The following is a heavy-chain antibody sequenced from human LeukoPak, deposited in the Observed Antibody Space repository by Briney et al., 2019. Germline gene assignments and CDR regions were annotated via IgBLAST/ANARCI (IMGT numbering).Heavy chain of an antibody. Sequence: PGGSLRLSCAASGFTFSSYSMNWVRQAPGKGLEWVSSISSSSNYIYYADSLKGRFTISRDNAKNSLYLQMNSLRAEDTAVYYCGRDLYSSSRSYYYGMDVWGKGTTVTVSA. D-gene: IGHD6-13*01. V-gene: IGHV3-21*01. J-gene: IGHJ6*01. CDR3: GRDLYSSSRSYYYGMDV. CDR2: ISSSSNYI. CDR1: GFTFSSYS.